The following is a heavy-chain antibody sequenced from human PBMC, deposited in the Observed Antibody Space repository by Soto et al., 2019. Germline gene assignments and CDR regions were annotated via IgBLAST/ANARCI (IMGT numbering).Heavy chain of an antibody. Sequence: QVTLKESGPTLVKPTQTLTLTCTVSGLSLRTTGVGVGWVRQPPGKALEGLALLYWDDDKRYSPSLRCRLTIAKDISEKQVVLTMTNRDTVDTATYYCVQSLCGGDCLEIYSSHAYNGLDVWGQGTTVTVSS. CDR2: LYWDDDK. V-gene: IGHV2-5*02. J-gene: IGHJ6*02. CDR3: VQSLCGGDCLEIYSSHAYNGLDV. D-gene: IGHD2-21*02. CDR1: GLSLRTTGVG.